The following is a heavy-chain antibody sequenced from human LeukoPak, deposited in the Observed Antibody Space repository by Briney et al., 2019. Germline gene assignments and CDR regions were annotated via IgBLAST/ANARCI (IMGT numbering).Heavy chain of an antibody. CDR3: ARDQRPLLWFGEYQGYFDY. CDR2: IKQDGSEK. D-gene: IGHD3-10*01. Sequence: GGSLRLSCAASGFTFSSYWMSWVRQAPGKGLEWVANIKQDGSEKYYVDSVKGRFTISRDNAKNSLYLQMNSLRAEDTAVYYCARDQRPLLWFGEYQGYFDYWGQGTLVTVSS. J-gene: IGHJ4*02. V-gene: IGHV3-7*01. CDR1: GFTFSSYW.